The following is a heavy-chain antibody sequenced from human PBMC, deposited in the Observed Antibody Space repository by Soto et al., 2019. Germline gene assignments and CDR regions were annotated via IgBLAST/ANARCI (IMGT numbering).Heavy chain of an antibody. CDR2: ISSDVVNY. CDR3: ARGGAWTPEGLGY. V-gene: IGHV3-30-3*01. CDR1: GFTFSSFA. D-gene: IGHD2-15*01. J-gene: IGHJ4*02. Sequence: QVQLVESGGGVVQPGRSLRLSCAASGFTFSSFAMHWVRQAPGKGLEWLAVISSDVVNYYYAESVKGRFTSSRDNSKNTRYLQMNMLRKEDTAVYYCARGGAWTPEGLGYWGQGTLVTVSS.